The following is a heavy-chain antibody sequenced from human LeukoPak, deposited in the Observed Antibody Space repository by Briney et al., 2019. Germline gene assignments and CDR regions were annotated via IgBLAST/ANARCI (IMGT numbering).Heavy chain of an antibody. Sequence: SETLSLTCTVSGGSISSSSFYWGWIRQSPGKGLEWIGNIYYSGSTYYNPSPKSRVTMSVDTSKNQFSVKLSSVTAADTSVYYCARHGGGSYLYYIDYWGQGTLVTVSS. V-gene: IGHV4-39*01. CDR2: IYYSGST. CDR3: ARHGGGSYLYYIDY. CDR1: GGSISSSSFY. J-gene: IGHJ4*02. D-gene: IGHD1-26*01.